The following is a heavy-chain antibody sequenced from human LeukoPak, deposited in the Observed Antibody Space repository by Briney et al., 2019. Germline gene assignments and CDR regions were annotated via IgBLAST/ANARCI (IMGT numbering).Heavy chain of an antibody. D-gene: IGHD2/OR15-2a*01. J-gene: IGHJ4*02. V-gene: IGHV1-69*04. CDR1: GGTFSSYA. CDR3: ARGGAAGHLYYFDY. Sequence: GASVKVSCKASGGTFSSYAISWVRQAPGQGLEWMGRIIPILGIANYAQKFQGRVTITADKSTSTAYMELSSLRSEDTAVYYCARGGAAGHLYYFDYWGQGTLVTVSS. CDR2: IIPILGIA.